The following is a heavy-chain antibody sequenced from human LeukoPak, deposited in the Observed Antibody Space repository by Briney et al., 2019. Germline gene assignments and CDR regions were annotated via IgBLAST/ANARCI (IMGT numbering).Heavy chain of an antibody. Sequence: ASETLSLTCTVSGGSISSGGYYWSWIRQPPGKGLEWIGYIYYSGSTNYNPSLKSRVTISVDTSKNQFSLKLSSVTAADTAVYYCARLPTGTMIHRGDDAFDIWGQGTMVTVSS. D-gene: IGHD1-1*01. CDR1: GGSISSGGYY. J-gene: IGHJ3*02. CDR2: IYYSGST. CDR3: ARLPTGTMIHRGDDAFDI. V-gene: IGHV4-61*08.